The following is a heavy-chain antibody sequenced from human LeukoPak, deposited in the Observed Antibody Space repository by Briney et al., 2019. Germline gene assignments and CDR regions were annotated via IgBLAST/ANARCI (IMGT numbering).Heavy chain of an antibody. Sequence: SETLSLTCTVSNGSISSYYWSWIRQSPGKGLECIGYIYFTGSTKYNPSLKSRVTISVDTSKNQFSLKLSSVTAADTAVYYCARGPFCSGGSCYGAFDRWGQGAMVTVSS. V-gene: IGHV4-59*01. CDR3: ARGPFCSGGSCYGAFDR. CDR1: NGSISSYY. CDR2: IYFTGST. D-gene: IGHD2-15*01. J-gene: IGHJ3*02.